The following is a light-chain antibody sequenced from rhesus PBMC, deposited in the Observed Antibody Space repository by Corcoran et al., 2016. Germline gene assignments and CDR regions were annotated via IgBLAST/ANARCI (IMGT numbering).Light chain of an antibody. V-gene: IGKV1-22*01. J-gene: IGKJ2*01. Sequence: DIQMTQSPSSLSASVGDTVTITCRASQSISSWLAWYQQKPGKAPKLLIYKESTLQSGVPPRFSGSRAGTDFTLTISRLQSEDFATYYCQQYSSSPYSFGQGTKVEIK. CDR2: KES. CDR1: QSISSW. CDR3: QQYSSSPYS.